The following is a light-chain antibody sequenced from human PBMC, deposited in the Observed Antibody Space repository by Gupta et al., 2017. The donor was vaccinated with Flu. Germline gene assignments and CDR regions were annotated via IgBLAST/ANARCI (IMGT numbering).Light chain of an antibody. CDR2: NDR. Sequence: GQTARITCEGNNIGSKDVHWYQHKPGQAPMLVGYNDRDRPSGIPERISGSNSGNTATLTISRVEAGDEADYYCQVWDISSDHGVFGGGTKLTVL. CDR1: NIGSKD. J-gene: IGLJ3*02. V-gene: IGLV3-21*02. CDR3: QVWDISSDHGV.